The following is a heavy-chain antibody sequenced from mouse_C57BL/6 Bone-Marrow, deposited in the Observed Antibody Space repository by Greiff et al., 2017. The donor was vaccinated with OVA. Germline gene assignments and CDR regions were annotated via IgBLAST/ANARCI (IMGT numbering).Heavy chain of an antibody. J-gene: IGHJ2*01. D-gene: IGHD1-3*01. CDR2: INPNNGGT. Sequence: VHVKQSGPELVKPGASVKMSCKASGYTFTDYNMHWVKQSHGKSLEWIGYINPNNGGTSYNQKFKGKATLTVNKSSSTAYMELSTLTAEDSAVYYCARDNYYFEYWGQGTTRTVSS. V-gene: IGHV1-22*01. CDR3: ARDNYYFEY. CDR1: GYTFTDYN.